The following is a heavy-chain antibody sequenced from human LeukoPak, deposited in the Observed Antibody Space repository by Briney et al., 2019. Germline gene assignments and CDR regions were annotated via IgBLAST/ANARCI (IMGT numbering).Heavy chain of an antibody. V-gene: IGHV3-20*04. Sequence: PGGSLRLSCAASGFTFDDYGMSWVRQAPGKGLEWVSGINWNGGSTGYADSVKGRFTISRDNAKNSLYLQMNSLRAEDTAVYYCARVGRTIFGVAIDYWGQGTLVTVSS. CDR2: INWNGGST. CDR3: ARVGRTIFGVAIDY. CDR1: GFTFDDYG. D-gene: IGHD3-3*01. J-gene: IGHJ4*02.